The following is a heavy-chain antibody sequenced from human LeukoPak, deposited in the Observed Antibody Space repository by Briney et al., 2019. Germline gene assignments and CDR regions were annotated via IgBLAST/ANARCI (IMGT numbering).Heavy chain of an antibody. V-gene: IGHV1-2*02. CDR1: GYTFTGYY. CDR3: ARGPDSDCSSTSCYLYYYYYMDV. J-gene: IGHJ6*03. Sequence: ASVKVSCKASGYTFTGYYMHWVRQAPGQGLEWMGWINPNSGGTNYAQKFQGRVTMTKDTSISTAYMELSRLRSDDTAVYYCARGPDSDCSSTSCYLYYYYYMDVWGKGTTVTVSS. CDR2: INPNSGGT. D-gene: IGHD2-2*01.